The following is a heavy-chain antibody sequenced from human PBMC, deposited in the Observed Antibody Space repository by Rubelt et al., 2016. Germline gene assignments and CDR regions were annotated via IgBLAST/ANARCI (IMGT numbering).Heavy chain of an antibody. V-gene: IGHV1-18*01. CDR2: ISAYNGNT. J-gene: IGHJ4*02. Sequence: QVQLVQSGAEVKKPGASVKVSCKASGYTFTSYGISWVRQAPGQGLEWMGWISAYNGNTNYAQTLQGGGTMTTDTSTSTAYMELRSLRSDDTAVYYCARDPLPVRGVIMTPTHWGQGTLVTVSS. D-gene: IGHD3-10*01. CDR1: GYTFTSYG. CDR3: ARDPLPVRGVIMTPTH.